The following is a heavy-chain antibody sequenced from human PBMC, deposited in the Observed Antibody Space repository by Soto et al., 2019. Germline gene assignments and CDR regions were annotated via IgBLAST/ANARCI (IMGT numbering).Heavy chain of an antibody. CDR2: IIPIFGTA. Sequence: ASVKVSCKASGGTFSSYAISWVRQAPGQGLEWMGGIIPIFGTANYAQKFQGRVTITADKSTSTAYMELSSLRSEDTAVYYCERDLDTAMVPTYYYGMDVWGQGTTVTVSS. J-gene: IGHJ6*02. CDR3: ERDLDTAMVPTYYYGMDV. D-gene: IGHD5-18*01. V-gene: IGHV1-69*06. CDR1: GGTFSSYA.